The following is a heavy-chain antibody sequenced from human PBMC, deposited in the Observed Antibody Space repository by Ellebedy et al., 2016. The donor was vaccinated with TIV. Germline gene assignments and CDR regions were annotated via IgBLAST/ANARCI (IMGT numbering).Heavy chain of an antibody. CDR1: GGSIISSDYY. Sequence: MPSETLSLTCTVSGGSIISSDYYWGWIRQPSGKGLEWIGSTYYSGSTYYNPSLKSRVTMPVDTPSNQFSLKLSSVTAADTAVYYCARHSSSWGKAFDIWGPGTMVTVSS. CDR3: ARHSSSWGKAFDI. D-gene: IGHD6-13*01. CDR2: TYYSGST. V-gene: IGHV4-39*07. J-gene: IGHJ3*02.